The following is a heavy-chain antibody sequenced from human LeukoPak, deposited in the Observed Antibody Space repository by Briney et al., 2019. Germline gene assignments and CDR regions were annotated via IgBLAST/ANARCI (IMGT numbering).Heavy chain of an antibody. CDR3: ASQYTSSRIFGD. V-gene: IGHV3-21*01. CDR2: ISSSSTYI. Sequence: RSGGSLRLSCAASGFTFSSYSMNWVRQAPGKGLEWVSSISSSSTYIYYADSVKGRFTVSRDNAKNSLYLQMNSLRAEDTAVYFRASQYTSSRIFGDWGQGTLVTVSS. CDR1: GFTFSSYS. D-gene: IGHD6-13*01. J-gene: IGHJ4*02.